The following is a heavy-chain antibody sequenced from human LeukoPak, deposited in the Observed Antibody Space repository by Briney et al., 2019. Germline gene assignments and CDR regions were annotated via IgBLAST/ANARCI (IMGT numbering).Heavy chain of an antibody. CDR1: GYSFTNYG. D-gene: IGHD1-26*01. CDR3: ARERGSGSYEGLDAFDI. CDR2: ISSYNGYT. Sequence: ASLKVSCMASGYSFTNYGITWVRQAPGQGPEWMGWISSYNGYTKYAQKFQGRVTMTTDRFPNTAYVELRSLRSEDTAVYYCARERGSGSYEGLDAFDIWGQGTMVTVSS. V-gene: IGHV1-18*01. J-gene: IGHJ3*02.